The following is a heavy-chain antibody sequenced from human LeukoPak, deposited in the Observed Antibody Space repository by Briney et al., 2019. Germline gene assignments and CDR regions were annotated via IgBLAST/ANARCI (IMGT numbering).Heavy chain of an antibody. CDR2: INPNSGGT. Sequence: ASVKVSCKASGYTFTGYYMHWVRQAPGQGLEWMGWINPNSGGTNYAQKFQGWVTMTRDTSISTAYMELSRLRSDDTAVYYCARGVEWLLDYYYYYYMDVWGKGTTVTVSS. CDR3: ARGVEWLLDYYYYYYMDV. D-gene: IGHD3-3*01. CDR1: GYTFTGYY. V-gene: IGHV1-2*04. J-gene: IGHJ6*03.